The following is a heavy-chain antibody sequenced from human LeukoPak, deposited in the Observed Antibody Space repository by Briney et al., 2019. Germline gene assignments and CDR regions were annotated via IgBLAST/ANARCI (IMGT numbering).Heavy chain of an antibody. CDR1: GDSISNYY. J-gene: IGHJ4*02. V-gene: IGHV4-59*01. Sequence: PSETLSLTCTASGDSISNYYWTWIRQPPGKGLEWIGYIYYSGSTKYNPSLKSRATISVDTSKKKFSLKLNSVTAADTAVYYCARAVACSSTSCYLDSWGQGTLVTVSS. CDR2: IYYSGST. D-gene: IGHD2-2*01. CDR3: ARAVACSSTSCYLDS.